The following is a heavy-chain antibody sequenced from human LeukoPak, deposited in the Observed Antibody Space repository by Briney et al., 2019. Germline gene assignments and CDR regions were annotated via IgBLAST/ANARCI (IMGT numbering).Heavy chain of an antibody. Sequence: SETLSLTCTVSGGSISSYYWSWIRQPPGKGLEWIGYIYYSGSTNYNPSLKSRVTISVDASKNQFSLKLSSVTAADTAVYYCARGLYYGSGSYYVDYWGQGTLVTVSS. D-gene: IGHD3-10*01. J-gene: IGHJ4*02. CDR1: GGSISSYY. CDR3: ARGLYYGSGSYYVDY. V-gene: IGHV4-59*01. CDR2: IYYSGST.